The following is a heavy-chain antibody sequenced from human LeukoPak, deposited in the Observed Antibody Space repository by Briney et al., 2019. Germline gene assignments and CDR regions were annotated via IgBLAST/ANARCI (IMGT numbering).Heavy chain of an antibody. J-gene: IGHJ6*03. CDR3: ARQNRVYYYYYYMDV. Sequence: NPSETLSLTCTVAGGSISSYYWSWIRQPPGKGLGWIGYIYTSGSTNYNPSLRSRVTISVDTSKNQFSLKLSSVTAADTAVYYCARQNRVYYYYYYMDVWGKGTTVTVSS. V-gene: IGHV4-4*09. CDR1: GGSISSYY. CDR2: IYTSGST. D-gene: IGHD1/OR15-1a*01.